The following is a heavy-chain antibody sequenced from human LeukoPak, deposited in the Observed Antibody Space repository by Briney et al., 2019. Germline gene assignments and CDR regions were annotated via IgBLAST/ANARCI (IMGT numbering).Heavy chain of an antibody. Sequence: GGSLRLSCAASGFTFSSYVMSWVRQAPGKGLEWVSLISGNDGSTYYADSVKGRFTISRDNAKNSLYLQMNSLRAEDTAVYYCARRERYSSGWYVVDYWGQGTLVTVSS. V-gene: IGHV3-48*03. J-gene: IGHJ4*02. CDR3: ARRERYSSGWYVVDY. CDR2: ISGNDGST. D-gene: IGHD6-19*01. CDR1: GFTFSSYV.